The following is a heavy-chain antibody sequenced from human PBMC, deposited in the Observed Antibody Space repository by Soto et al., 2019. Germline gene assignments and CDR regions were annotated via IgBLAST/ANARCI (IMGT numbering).Heavy chain of an antibody. CDR1: GGSISSYY. D-gene: IGHD3-3*01. Sequence: ASETLSLTCTVSGGSISSYYWSWIRQPPGKGLEWIGYIYYSGSTNYNPSLKSRVTISVDTSKNQFSLKLSSVTAADTAVYYCARGNSNYDFWSGYYVPYNWFDPWGQGTLVTVSS. V-gene: IGHV4-59*01. CDR2: IYYSGST. J-gene: IGHJ5*02. CDR3: ARGNSNYDFWSGYYVPYNWFDP.